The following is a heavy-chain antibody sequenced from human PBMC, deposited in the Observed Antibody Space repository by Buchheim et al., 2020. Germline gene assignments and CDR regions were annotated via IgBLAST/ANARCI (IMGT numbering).Heavy chain of an antibody. J-gene: IGHJ4*02. Sequence: QVQLVESGGGVVQPGRSLRLSCAASGFTFSSYVMHWVRQAPGKGLEWVTAITSDGSNKYYADSVKGRFTISRDNSKNTLYLQMNSLRPEDTAMYYCGRDFSDLIVAGCDYWGQGTL. CDR1: GFTFSSYV. CDR3: GRDFSDLIVAGCDY. V-gene: IGHV3-30-3*01. CDR2: ITSDGSNK. D-gene: IGHD5-12*01.